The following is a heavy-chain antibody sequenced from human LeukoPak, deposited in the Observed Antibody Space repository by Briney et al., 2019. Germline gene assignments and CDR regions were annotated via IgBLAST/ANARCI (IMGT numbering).Heavy chain of an antibody. Sequence: ASVKVSCKASGYTFTSNGVSWVRQAPGQGLEWMGWISGYNGHTKYAQKLQGRVTLTTDTSTSTAYMELRSLGSDDTAVYFCARDKDLGAVAGTFDYWGQGTLVTVSS. CDR3: ARDKDLGAVAGTFDY. D-gene: IGHD6-19*01. CDR1: GYTFTSNG. CDR2: ISGYNGHT. V-gene: IGHV1-18*01. J-gene: IGHJ4*02.